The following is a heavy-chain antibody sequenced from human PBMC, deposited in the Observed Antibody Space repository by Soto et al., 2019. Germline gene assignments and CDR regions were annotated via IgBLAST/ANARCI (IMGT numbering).Heavy chain of an antibody. CDR3: ARVWGGAFDI. V-gene: IGHV4-59*01. D-gene: IGHD3-10*01. CDR2: IYYSGST. Sequence: QVQLQESGPGLVKPSETLSLTCTVSGGSISSYYWSWIRQPPGKGLEWIWYIYYSGSTNYNPSLKRRVTISVDTSKNQFSLKLSCVTAADTAVYYCARVWGGAFDIWGQGTMVTVSS. J-gene: IGHJ3*02. CDR1: GGSISSYY.